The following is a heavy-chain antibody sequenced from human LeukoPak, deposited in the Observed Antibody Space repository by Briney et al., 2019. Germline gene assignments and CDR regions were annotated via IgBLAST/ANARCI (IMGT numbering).Heavy chain of an antibody. CDR3: AKDFHRFWSGYYIFDY. Sequence: PGGSLRLSCAASGFTFSSYAMSWVRQAPGKGLEWVSAISGSGGSTYYADSVKGRFTISRDNSKNTLYLQMNSLRAEDTAVYYCAKDFHRFWSGYYIFDYWGQGTLVTVSS. CDR2: ISGSGGST. D-gene: IGHD3-3*01. CDR1: GFTFSSYA. J-gene: IGHJ4*02. V-gene: IGHV3-23*01.